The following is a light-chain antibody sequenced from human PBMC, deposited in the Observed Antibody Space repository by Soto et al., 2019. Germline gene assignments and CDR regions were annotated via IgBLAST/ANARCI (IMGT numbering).Light chain of an antibody. Sequence: EVVLTQSPAILSLSPGERATLSCRTSHSVDIYLAWYQQKPGQAPRLLIYDASNRVTGVPARFSGRGSGTDFTLTISSLEPEDFAVYYCQQRKIWPPITFGQGTRLEIK. CDR1: HSVDIY. CDR2: DAS. V-gene: IGKV3-11*01. CDR3: QQRKIWPPIT. J-gene: IGKJ5*01.